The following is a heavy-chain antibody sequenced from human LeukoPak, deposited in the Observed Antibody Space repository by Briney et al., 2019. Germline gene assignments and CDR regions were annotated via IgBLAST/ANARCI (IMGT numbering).Heavy chain of an antibody. V-gene: IGHV4-31*03. CDR3: ARYCSSTNCYKGGFDP. CDR2: IYYSGST. Sequence: SSETLSLTCTVSGGSISSGGYYWSWIRQHPGKGLGWIGYIYYSGSTYSNPSLKSRVTISVDTSKNQFSLNLSSVTAADTAVYYCARYCSSTNCYKGGFDPWGQGTLVTVSS. CDR1: GGSISSGGYY. J-gene: IGHJ5*02. D-gene: IGHD2-2*02.